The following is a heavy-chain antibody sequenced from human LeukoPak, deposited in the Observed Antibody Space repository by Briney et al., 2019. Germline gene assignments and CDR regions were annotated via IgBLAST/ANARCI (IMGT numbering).Heavy chain of an antibody. J-gene: IGHJ4*02. CDR3: ARLAMGEVAAAGGFDY. V-gene: IGHV4-59*08. CDR1: GGPISSYY. Sequence: PSETLSLTCTVSGGPISSYYWSWIRQPPRKGLEWIGYIYYSGSTNYNPSLKSRVTISVDTSKNQFSLKLSSVTAADTAVYYCARLAMGEVAAAGGFDYWGQGTLVTVSS. CDR2: IYYSGST. D-gene: IGHD6-13*01.